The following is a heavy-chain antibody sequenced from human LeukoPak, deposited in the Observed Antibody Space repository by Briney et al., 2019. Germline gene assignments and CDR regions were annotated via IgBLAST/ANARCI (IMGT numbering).Heavy chain of an antibody. CDR3: ATSPILEWFLFDY. D-gene: IGHD3-3*01. CDR1: GYTLTELS. Sequence: ASVKVSCKVSGYTLTELSMHWVRQAPGKGLEWMGGFDPEDGETIYAQKFQGRVTMTEDTSADTAYMELSSLRSEDTAVYYCATSPILEWFLFDYWGQGTLVTVSS. CDR2: FDPEDGET. J-gene: IGHJ4*02. V-gene: IGHV1-24*01.